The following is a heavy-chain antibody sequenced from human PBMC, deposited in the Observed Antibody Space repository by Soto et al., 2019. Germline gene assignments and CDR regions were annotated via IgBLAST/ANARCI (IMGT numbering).Heavy chain of an antibody. V-gene: IGHV3-48*02. J-gene: IGHJ6*02. D-gene: IGHD2-15*01. CDR1: GFTFSSYS. CDR2: ISSSSSTI. CDR3: ARAISSGVVATTYYYGMDV. Sequence: EVQLVESGGGLVQPGGSLRLSCAASGFTFSSYSMNWVRQAPGKGLEWVSYISSSSSTIYYADSVKGRFTISRDNAKNSLYLQMNSLRDEDKAVYYCARAISSGVVATTYYYGMDVWGQGTTVTVSS.